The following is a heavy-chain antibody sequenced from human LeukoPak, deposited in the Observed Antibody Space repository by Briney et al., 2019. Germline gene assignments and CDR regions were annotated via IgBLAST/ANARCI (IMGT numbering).Heavy chain of an antibody. Sequence: ASVKVSCKASGYTFTSYYMHWVRQAPGQGLEWMGIINPSGGSTSYAQKPQGRVTMTTDTSTSTAYMELRSLRSDDTAVYYCARDLGYDSNLVDYWGQGTLVTVSS. CDR2: INPSGGST. J-gene: IGHJ4*02. V-gene: IGHV1-46*01. D-gene: IGHD3-22*01. CDR1: GYTFTSYY. CDR3: ARDLGYDSNLVDY.